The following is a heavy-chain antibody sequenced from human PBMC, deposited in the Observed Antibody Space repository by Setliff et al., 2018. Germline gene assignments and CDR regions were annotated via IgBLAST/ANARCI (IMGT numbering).Heavy chain of an antibody. D-gene: IGHD1-26*01. V-gene: IGHV3-74*01. CDR3: TRDWGEAGSTNAFDI. Sequence: LRLSCEASGLTLSHYWMHWVRQGPGKGLVWVSYINFDGSSTNYADSVKGRFTISRDNAKNTVYLQMTSLRAEDTAVYYCTRDWGEAGSTNAFDIWGQGTVVTVSS. CDR2: INFDGSST. CDR1: GLTLSHYW. J-gene: IGHJ3*02.